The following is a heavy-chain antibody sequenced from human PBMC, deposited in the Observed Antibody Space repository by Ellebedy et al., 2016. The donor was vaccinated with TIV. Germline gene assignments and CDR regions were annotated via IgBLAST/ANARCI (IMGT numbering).Heavy chain of an antibody. Sequence: MPSETLSLTCTVSGGSISSSSYYWGWIRQPPGKGLEWIGSIYYSGSTYYNTSLKSRVTISVDTSKNQFSLKLNSVTAADTAVYYCARLSSTSRTRDYWGQGTLVTVAS. CDR2: IYYSGST. J-gene: IGHJ4*02. CDR1: GGSISSSSYY. V-gene: IGHV4-39*07. D-gene: IGHD2-2*01. CDR3: ARLSSTSRTRDY.